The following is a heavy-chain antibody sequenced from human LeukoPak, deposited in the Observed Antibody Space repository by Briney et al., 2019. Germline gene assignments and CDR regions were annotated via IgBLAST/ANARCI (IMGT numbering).Heavy chain of an antibody. CDR1: GGSFSGYY. CDR2: INHSGST. J-gene: IGHJ5*02. V-gene: IGHV4-34*01. CDR3: ATKPLYDFWSGYQNWFDP. D-gene: IGHD3-3*01. Sequence: SETLSLTCAVYGGSFSGYYWSWIRQPPGKGLEWIGEINHSGSTNYNPSLKSRVTMSVDTSKNQFSLKLSSVTAADTAVYYCATKPLYDFWSGYQNWFDPWGQGTLVTVSS.